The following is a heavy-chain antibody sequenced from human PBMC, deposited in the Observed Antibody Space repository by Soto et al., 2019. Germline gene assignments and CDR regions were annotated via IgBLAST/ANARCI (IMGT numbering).Heavy chain of an antibody. CDR2: ISSSSSTI. CDR3: WSYDYVWGSYRPDAFDI. D-gene: IGHD3-16*02. CDR1: GFTFSSYS. J-gene: IGHJ3*02. Sequence: GGSLRLSCAASGFTFSSYSMNWVRQAPGKGLEWVSYISSSSSTIYYADSVKGRFTISRDNAKNSLYLQMNSLRDEDTAVYYCWSYDYVWGSYRPDAFDIWGQGTMVTVSS. V-gene: IGHV3-48*02.